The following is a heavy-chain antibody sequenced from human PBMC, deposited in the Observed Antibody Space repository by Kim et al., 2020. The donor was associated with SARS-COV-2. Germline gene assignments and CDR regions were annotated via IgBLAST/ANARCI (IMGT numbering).Heavy chain of an antibody. V-gene: IGHV7-4-1*02. CDR1: GYTFTSYA. CDR2: INTNTKNP. CDR3: ARDGVFYSGSYWFDP. Sequence: ASVKVSCKASGYTFTSYAINWVRQAPGQGLEWMGWINTNTKNPTYAQGFTGRFVFSLDTSVSTTYLQISSLKAEDTAVYYCARDGVFYSGSYWFDPWGQGTLVTVSS. J-gene: IGHJ5*02. D-gene: IGHD1-26*01.